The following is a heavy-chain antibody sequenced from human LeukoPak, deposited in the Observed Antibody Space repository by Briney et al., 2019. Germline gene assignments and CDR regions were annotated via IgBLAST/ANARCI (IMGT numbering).Heavy chain of an antibody. D-gene: IGHD3-22*01. V-gene: IGHV1-18*01. CDR3: ARDRRYYDSSGYYFNYYYYYGMDV. CDR2: ISAYNGNT. J-gene: IGHJ6*02. Sequence: ASVKVSCKASGYTFTSYGISWVRQAPGQGLEWMGWISAYNGNTNYAQKLQGRVTMTTDTSTSTAYMELRSLRSDDTAVYYCARDRRYYDSSGYYFNYYYYYGMDVWGQGTTVTVSS. CDR1: GYTFTSYG.